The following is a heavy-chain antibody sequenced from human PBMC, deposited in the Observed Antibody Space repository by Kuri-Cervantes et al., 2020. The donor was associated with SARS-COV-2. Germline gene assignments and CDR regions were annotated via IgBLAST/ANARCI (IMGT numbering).Heavy chain of an antibody. CDR1: GYSISSGYY. V-gene: IGHV4-38-2*02. Sequence: SETLSLTCAVSGYSISSGYYWGWIRQPPGKGLEWIGSIYHSGSTYYNPSLKSQVTISVDTSKNQFSLKLSSVTAADTAVYYCARDRVVRGKYGPDYYYGMDVWGQGTTVTVSS. CDR3: ARDRVVRGKYGPDYYYGMDV. J-gene: IGHJ6*02. CDR2: IYHSGST. D-gene: IGHD3-10*01.